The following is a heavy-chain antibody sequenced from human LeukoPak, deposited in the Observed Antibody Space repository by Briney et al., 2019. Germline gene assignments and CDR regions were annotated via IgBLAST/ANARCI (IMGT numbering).Heavy chain of an antibody. CDR3: ARAAYSSTWYSRYFDL. CDR1: GFTFSSYD. CDR2: IGTAGEI. J-gene: IGHJ2*01. V-gene: IGHV3-13*01. D-gene: IGHD6-13*01. Sequence: HTGGSLGLSCAASGFTFSSYDIHWVRQATGKGLEWVSGIGTAGEIYYPGSVKGRFTISRENAKNSLYLQMNSLRAGDTAVYYCARAAYSSTWYSRYFDLWGRGTLVTVSS.